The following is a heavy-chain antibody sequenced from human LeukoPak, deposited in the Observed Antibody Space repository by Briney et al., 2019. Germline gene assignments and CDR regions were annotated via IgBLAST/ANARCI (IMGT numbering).Heavy chain of an antibody. CDR2: IIPIFGTA. CDR3: ASFIVDTAMVTFYYYGMDV. V-gene: IGHV1-69*13. J-gene: IGHJ6*02. Sequence: SVKVSCKASGGTFISYAISWVRQAPGQGLEWMGGIIPIFGTANYAQKFQGRVTITADESTSTAYMELSSLRSEDTAVYYCASFIVDTAMVTFYYYGMDVWGQGTTVTVSS. D-gene: IGHD5-18*01. CDR1: GGTFISYA.